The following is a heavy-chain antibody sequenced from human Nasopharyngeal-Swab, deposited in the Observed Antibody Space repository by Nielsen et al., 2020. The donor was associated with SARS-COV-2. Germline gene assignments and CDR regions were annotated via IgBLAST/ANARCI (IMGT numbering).Heavy chain of an antibody. V-gene: IGHV3-64*01. J-gene: IGHJ3*02. D-gene: IGHD6-19*01. Sequence: GESLKISCAASGFTFSSYSMNWVRQAPGKGLEYVSAISSNGGSTYYANSVKGRFTISRDNSKNTLYLQMGSLRAEDMAVYYCARGRSSGWYKAFDIWGQGTMVTVSS. CDR1: GFTFSSYS. CDR2: ISSNGGST. CDR3: ARGRSSGWYKAFDI.